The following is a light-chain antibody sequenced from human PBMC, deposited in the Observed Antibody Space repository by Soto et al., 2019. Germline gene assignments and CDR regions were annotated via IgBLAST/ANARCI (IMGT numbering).Light chain of an antibody. CDR2: RNN. V-gene: IGLV1-44*01. Sequence: QSVLTQPPSASGTPGQRVTISCSGSSSNIGSHSVDWYQQLPGTAPKLLMFRNNQRASGVPDRFSGSKSGTSASLAISGLRSEDEADYYCAARDDSLNAVIFGGGTKLTVL. J-gene: IGLJ2*01. CDR1: SSNIGSHS. CDR3: AARDDSLNAVI.